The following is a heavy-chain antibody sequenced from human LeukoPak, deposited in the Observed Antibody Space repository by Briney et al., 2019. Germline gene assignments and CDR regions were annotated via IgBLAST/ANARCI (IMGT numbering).Heavy chain of an antibody. CDR2: IIPILGIA. J-gene: IGHJ4*02. D-gene: IGHD5-12*01. CDR3: AREGYAPGGYFDY. Sequence: SVKVSCKASGGTFSSYAISWVRQAPGQGLEWMGRIIPILGIANYAQKSQGRVTITADKSTSTAYMELSSLRSEDTAVYYCAREGYAPGGYFDYWGQGTLVTVSS. CDR1: GGTFSSYA. V-gene: IGHV1-69*04.